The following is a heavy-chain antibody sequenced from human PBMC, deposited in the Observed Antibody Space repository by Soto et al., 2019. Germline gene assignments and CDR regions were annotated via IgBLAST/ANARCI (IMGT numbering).Heavy chain of an antibody. V-gene: IGHV4-59*09. D-gene: IGHD1-26*01. J-gene: IGHJ6*02. Sequence: GSTNYNPSLKSRVTISVDTSKNQVSLKLSSVTAADTAVYYCARGVGAIPNVWGQGTTVTVSS. CDR2: GST. CDR3: ARGVGAIPNV.